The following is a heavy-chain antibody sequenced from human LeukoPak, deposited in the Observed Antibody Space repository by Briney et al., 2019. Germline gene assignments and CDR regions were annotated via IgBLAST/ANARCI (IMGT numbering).Heavy chain of an antibody. J-gene: IGHJ6*02. CDR1: GFTFSNYA. CDR3: ARDFSSGWYGYGMDV. D-gene: IGHD6-19*01. Sequence: GRSLRLSCAASGFTFSNYAMHWVRQAPGKGLEWVAIISYDGNDKYYTDSVKGRFTISRDKSKNTLYLQMNSLRAEDTAVYYCARDFSSGWYGYGMDVWGQGTTVTVSS. V-gene: IGHV3-30-3*01. CDR2: ISYDGNDK.